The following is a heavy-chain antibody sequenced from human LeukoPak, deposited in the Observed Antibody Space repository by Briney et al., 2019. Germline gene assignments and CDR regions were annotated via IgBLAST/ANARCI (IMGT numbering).Heavy chain of an antibody. CDR3: AKGSHGYYDSSGYGRS. J-gene: IGHJ5*02. V-gene: IGHV4-31*03. CDR2: IYYSGST. CDR1: GGSISSGGYY. Sequence: PSETLSLTCIVSGGSISSGGYYWSWVRQHPGEGLEWIGYIYYSGSTYYNPSLKSRVTISMDTPKNQFSLRLSSVTAADTAVYYCAKGSHGYYDSSGYGRSWGQGTLVTVSS. D-gene: IGHD3-22*01.